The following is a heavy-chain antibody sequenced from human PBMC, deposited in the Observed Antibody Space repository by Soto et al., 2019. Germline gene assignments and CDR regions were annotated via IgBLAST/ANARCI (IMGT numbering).Heavy chain of an antibody. CDR2: INHSGST. Sequence: QVQLQQWGAGLLKPSETLSLTCAVYGGSFSGYYWSWIRQPPGKGLEWIGEINHSGSTNYNPSLKSRITISVDTSKNQFSLKLSSVTAADTAAYYCASQGGYGSGSYPSRSDYWGQGTLVTVSS. V-gene: IGHV4-34*01. CDR1: GGSFSGYY. J-gene: IGHJ4*02. CDR3: ASQGGYGSGSYPSRSDY. D-gene: IGHD3-10*01.